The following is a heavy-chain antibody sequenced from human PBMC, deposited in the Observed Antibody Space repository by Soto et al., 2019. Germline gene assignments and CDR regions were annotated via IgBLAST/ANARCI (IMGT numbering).Heavy chain of an antibody. V-gene: IGHV1-18*04. J-gene: IGHJ5*02. CDR3: ARDLLLFQAKVSDTAIVTTRGNWFDP. CDR2: ISAYNGNT. CDR1: GYTVTSYG. D-gene: IGHD5-18*01. Sequence: ASVKVSCKASGYTVTSYGSSWVRQAPGQGLEWMGWISAYNGNTNYAQKLQGRVTMTTDTSTSTAYMELGSLRSDDTAVYYCARDLLLFQAKVSDTAIVTTRGNWFDPCRQGTTVAVYS.